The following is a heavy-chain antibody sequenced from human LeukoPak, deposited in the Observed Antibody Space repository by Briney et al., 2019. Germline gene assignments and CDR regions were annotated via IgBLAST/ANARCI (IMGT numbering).Heavy chain of an antibody. CDR2: IYTSGST. Sequence: SETLSLTCTVSGGSISSGSYYWSWIRQPAGKGLEWIGRIYTSGSTNYNPSLKSRVTISVDTSKNQFSLKLSSVTAADTAVYYRARATPRGTMVRGVIKGVDWFDPWGQGTLVTVSS. CDR3: ARATPRGTMVRGVIKGVDWFDP. CDR1: GGSISSGSYY. D-gene: IGHD3-10*01. V-gene: IGHV4-61*02. J-gene: IGHJ5*02.